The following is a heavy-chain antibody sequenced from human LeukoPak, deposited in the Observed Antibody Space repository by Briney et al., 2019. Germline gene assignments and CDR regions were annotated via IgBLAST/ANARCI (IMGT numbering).Heavy chain of an antibody. CDR1: GFTFSSYA. V-gene: IGHV3-30*04. D-gene: IGHD5-18*01. J-gene: IGHJ6*03. CDR2: ISYDGSKK. Sequence: GGSLRLSCAASGFTFSSYAMQWLRHAPRKELEGVAVISYDGSKKYYADSVKGRFTISRDNSKNTLYLQMNSLRAEDTAVYYCARTTEGGYTYGYFYYYYMDVWGKGTTVTISS. CDR3: ARTTEGGYTYGYFYYYYMDV.